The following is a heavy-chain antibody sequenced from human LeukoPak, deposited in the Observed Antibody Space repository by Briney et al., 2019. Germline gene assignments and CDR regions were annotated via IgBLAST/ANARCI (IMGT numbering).Heavy chain of an antibody. CDR2: INPNSGDT. CDR3: ARGYYDSSDFEYFQH. D-gene: IGHD3-22*01. J-gene: IGHJ1*01. V-gene: IGHV1-2*02. Sequence: ASVKVSCKASGYSFTGNCMHWVRQAPGQGLEWMGWINPNSGDTNFAQKFQGRVTMTRDTSISTVYMELSRLRSDDTAVFYCARGYYDSSDFEYFQHWGQGTLVTVSS. CDR1: GYSFTGNC.